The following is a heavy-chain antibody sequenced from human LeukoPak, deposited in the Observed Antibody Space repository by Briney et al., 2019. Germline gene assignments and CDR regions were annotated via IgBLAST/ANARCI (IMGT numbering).Heavy chain of an antibody. V-gene: IGHV4-34*01. CDR3: ARANPLGYCSGGSCLDAFDI. D-gene: IGHD2-15*01. CDR1: GGSFSGYY. Sequence: SETLSLTCAVYGGSFSGYYWSWIRQPPGKGLEWIGEINHSGSTNYNPSLKSRVTISIDTSKNQFSLKLSSVTAADTAVYYCARANPLGYCSGGSCLDAFDIWGQGTMVTVSS. J-gene: IGHJ3*02. CDR2: INHSGST.